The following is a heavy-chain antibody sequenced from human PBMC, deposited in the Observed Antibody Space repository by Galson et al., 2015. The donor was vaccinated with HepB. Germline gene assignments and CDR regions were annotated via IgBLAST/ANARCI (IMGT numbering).Heavy chain of an antibody. CDR2: TRQEGSER. J-gene: IGHJ4*02. CDR1: GFTFKTSV. V-gene: IGHV3-7*01. Sequence: SLRLSCAASGFTFKTSVMTWVRQAPGKGLEWVATTRQEGSERFYVDSVKGRFTISRDNARNSLSLQMNSLRAEDTAVYYCTRSVEYWGQGTLVTVSS. CDR3: TRSVEY.